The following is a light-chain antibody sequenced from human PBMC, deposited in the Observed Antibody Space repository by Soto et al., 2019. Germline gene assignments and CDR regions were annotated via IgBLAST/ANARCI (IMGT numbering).Light chain of an antibody. CDR2: MAS. CDR3: QRYKGYSWT. CDR1: QSINSW. J-gene: IGKJ1*01. Sequence: DIQMTQSPSTLSASVGDRVTITCRASQSINSWLAWYQKKPGKAPKLLIYMASTLDSGVPSRFSGSGSGTEFTLTISSLQPDDFATYYCQRYKGYSWTFGQGTKVEV. V-gene: IGKV1-5*03.